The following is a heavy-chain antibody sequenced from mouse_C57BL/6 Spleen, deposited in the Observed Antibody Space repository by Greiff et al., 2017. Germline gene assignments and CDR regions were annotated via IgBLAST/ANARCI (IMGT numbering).Heavy chain of an antibody. CDR1: GYTFTSYW. J-gene: IGHJ1*03. D-gene: IGHD4-1*01. CDR2: IYPGSGST. V-gene: IGHV1-55*01. CDR3: ARRNWAHWYFDG. Sequence: VQLQQPGAELVKPGASVKMSCKASGYTFTSYWITWVKQRPGQGLEWIGDIYPGSGSTNYNEKFKSKATLTVDTSSSTAYMQLSSLTSEDSAVYYCARRNWAHWYFDGWGTGTTVTVSS.